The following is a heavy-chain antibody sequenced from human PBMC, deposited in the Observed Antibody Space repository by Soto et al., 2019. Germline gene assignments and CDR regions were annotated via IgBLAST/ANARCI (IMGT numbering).Heavy chain of an antibody. V-gene: IGHV4-34*01. CDR1: GGSFSGYY. Sequence: SETLSLTCAVYGGSFSGYYWSWIRQPPGKGLEWIGEINHSGSTNYNPSLKSRVTISVDTSKNQFSLKLSSVTAADTAVYYCARVAKPMVRGVIKPRVPYYFDYWGQGTLVTVSS. CDR2: INHSGST. J-gene: IGHJ4*02. D-gene: IGHD3-10*01. CDR3: ARVAKPMVRGVIKPRVPYYFDY.